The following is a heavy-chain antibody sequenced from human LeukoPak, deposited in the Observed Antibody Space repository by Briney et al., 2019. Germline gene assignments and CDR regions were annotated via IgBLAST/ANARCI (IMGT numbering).Heavy chain of an antibody. CDR3: ARVDSSDAGNFDY. D-gene: IGHD2-15*01. CDR2: IYYSGST. V-gene: IGHV4-59*08. J-gene: IGHJ4*02. Sequence: SEALSLTCTVSGGSINDYYWSWIRQPPGKGLEWIAWIYYSGSTNYNPSLKSRVTISVDTSKNQFSLKLTSVTAADTAVYYCARVDSSDAGNFDYWGQGTLVTVSS. CDR1: GGSINDYY.